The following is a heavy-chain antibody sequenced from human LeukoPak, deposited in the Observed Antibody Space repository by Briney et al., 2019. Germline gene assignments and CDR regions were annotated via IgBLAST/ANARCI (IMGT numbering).Heavy chain of an antibody. J-gene: IGHJ4*02. Sequence: SETLSLTCAVSGGSFSGYYWSWIRQPPGKGLEWIGEIYHSGSTNYNPSLKSRVTISVDTSKNQFSLKLSSVTAAATAVYYCARGVRTGYYFVVDYWGQGTLVTVSS. CDR2: IYHSGST. CDR1: GGSFSGYY. V-gene: IGHV4-34*01. D-gene: IGHD3/OR15-3a*01. CDR3: ARGVRTGYYFVVDY.